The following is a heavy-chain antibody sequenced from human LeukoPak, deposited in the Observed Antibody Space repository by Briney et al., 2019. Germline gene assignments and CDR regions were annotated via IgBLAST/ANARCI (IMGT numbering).Heavy chain of an antibody. Sequence: PGGSLRLSCAASGFTFSSYAMHWVRQAPGKGLEWVAVISYDGSNKYYADSVKGRFTISRDNSKNTLYLQMNSLRAEDTAVYYCARDWGATIWGLGDYWGQGTLVTVSS. V-gene: IGHV3-30*04. CDR2: ISYDGSNK. CDR1: GFTFSSYA. CDR3: ARDWGATIWGLGDY. D-gene: IGHD5-12*01. J-gene: IGHJ4*02.